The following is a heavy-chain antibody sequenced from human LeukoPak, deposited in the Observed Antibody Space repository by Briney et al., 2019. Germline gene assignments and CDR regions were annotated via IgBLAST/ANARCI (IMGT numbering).Heavy chain of an antibody. J-gene: IGHJ4*02. D-gene: IGHD1-1*01. CDR2: IWYDGSNK. V-gene: IGHV3-33*01. CDR3: ARAGVDWNDFDY. CDR1: GFTFSSYG. Sequence: GGSLRLSCAASGFTFSSYGMHWVRQAPGKGLEWVAVIWYDGSNKYYADSVKGRFTISRDNSKNALYLQMNSLRAEDTAVYYCARAGVDWNDFDYWGQGTLVTVSS.